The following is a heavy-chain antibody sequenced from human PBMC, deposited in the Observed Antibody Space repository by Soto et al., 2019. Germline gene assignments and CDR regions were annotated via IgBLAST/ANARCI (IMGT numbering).Heavy chain of an antibody. CDR3: ARQPPRQAGG. D-gene: IGHD6-13*01. CDR2: IYYSGST. Sequence: SETLSLTCTVSGGSISSYYWSWIRQPPGKGLEWIGYIYYSGSTNYNPSLKSRVTISVDTSKNQFSLKLSSVTAADTAVYYCARQPPRQAGGWGQGTLVTVSS. V-gene: IGHV4-59*08. CDR1: GGSISSYY. J-gene: IGHJ4*02.